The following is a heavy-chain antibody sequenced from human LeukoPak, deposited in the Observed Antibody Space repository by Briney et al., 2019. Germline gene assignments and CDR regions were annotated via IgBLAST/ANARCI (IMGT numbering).Heavy chain of an antibody. J-gene: IGHJ6*03. V-gene: IGHV3-30*02. CDR3: AKLYGSGEGDYYYYMDV. CDR2: IRYDGSNK. CDR1: GFTFSSYG. D-gene: IGHD3-10*01. Sequence: GGSLRLSCAASGFTFSSYGMHWVRQAPGKGLEWVAFIRYDGSNKYYADSVKGRFTISRDNSKNTLYLQMNSLRAEDTAVYYCAKLYGSGEGDYYYYMDVWGKGTTVTISS.